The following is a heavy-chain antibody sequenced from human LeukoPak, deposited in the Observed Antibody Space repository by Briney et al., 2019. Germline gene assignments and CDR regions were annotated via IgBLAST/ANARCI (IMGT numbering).Heavy chain of an antibody. V-gene: IGHV1-46*03. CDR3: ARYSSGWYGSFDY. CDR2: INPSGGST. D-gene: IGHD6-19*01. CDR1: VYTFTSYY. Sequence: ASVKVSCKASVYTFTSYYMHWVRQAPGQGLEWMGIINPSGGSTSYAQKFQGRVTMTRDTSTSTVYTELSSLRSEDTAVYYCARYSSGWYGSFDYWGQGTLVTVSS. J-gene: IGHJ4*02.